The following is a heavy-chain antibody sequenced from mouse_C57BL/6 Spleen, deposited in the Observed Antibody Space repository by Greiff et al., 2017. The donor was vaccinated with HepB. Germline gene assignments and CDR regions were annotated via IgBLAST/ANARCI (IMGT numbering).Heavy chain of an antibody. CDR1: GYTFTSYW. V-gene: IGHV1-64*01. CDR2: IHPNSGST. D-gene: IGHD1-3*01. J-gene: IGHJ1*03. CDR3: ARKGGSKEYFDV. Sequence: QVQLQQSGAELVKPGASVKLSCKASGYTFTSYWMHWVKQRPGQGLEWIGMIHPNSGSTNYNEKFKSKATLTVDKSSSTAYMQLSSLTSEDSAVYYCARKGGSKEYFDVWGTGTTVTVSS.